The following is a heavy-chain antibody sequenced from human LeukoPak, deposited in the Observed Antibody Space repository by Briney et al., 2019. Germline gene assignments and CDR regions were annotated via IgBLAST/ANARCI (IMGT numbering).Heavy chain of an antibody. CDR1: GFTFSGFW. CDR3: ARHVGISF. CDR2: IKQDGSQK. V-gene: IGHV3-7*01. Sequence: GGSLRLSCTASGFTFSGFWMSWVRQAPGRGLEWVASIKQDGSQKYYVDSVKGRFTISRDNAENSLYLQMNSLRAEDTAIYYCARHVGISFWGQGTLVTVSS. J-gene: IGHJ4*02. D-gene: IGHD7-27*01.